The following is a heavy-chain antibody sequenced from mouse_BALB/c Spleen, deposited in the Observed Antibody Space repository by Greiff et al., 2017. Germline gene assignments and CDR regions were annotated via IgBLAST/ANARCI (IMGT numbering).Heavy chain of an antibody. CDR1: GYTFTSYW. J-gene: IGHJ1*01. D-gene: IGHD2-3*01. Sequence: VQLQQPGAELVKPGASVKLSCKASGYTFTSYWMHWVKQRPGQGLEWIGEIDPSDSYTNYNQKFKGKATLTVDKSSSTAYMQLSSLTSEDSAVYYCARWLLRYFDVWGAGTTVTVSS. V-gene: IGHV1-69*02. CDR3: ARWLLRYFDV. CDR2: IDPSDSYT.